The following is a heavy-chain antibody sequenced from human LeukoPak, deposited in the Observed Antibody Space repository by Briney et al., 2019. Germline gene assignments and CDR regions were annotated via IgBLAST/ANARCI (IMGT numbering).Heavy chain of an antibody. CDR3: ARGERNSCDFWSGYRQPQLRGKFDY. Sequence: PSETLSLTCAVYGGSFSGYYWSWIRQPPGKGLEWIGEINHSGGTNYNPSLKSRVTISVDTSKNQFSLKLSSVTAADTAVYYCARGERNSCDFWSGYRQPQLRGKFDYWGQGTLVTVSS. CDR1: GGSFSGYY. D-gene: IGHD3-3*01. CDR2: INHSGGT. J-gene: IGHJ4*02. V-gene: IGHV4-34*01.